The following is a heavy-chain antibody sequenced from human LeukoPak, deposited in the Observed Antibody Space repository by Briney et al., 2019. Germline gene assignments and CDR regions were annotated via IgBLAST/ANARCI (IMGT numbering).Heavy chain of an antibody. Sequence: SETLSLTCTVSGGSVRSENSYWNWIRQPAGEGLEWIGRIYADGSSTYNPSLKSRVTISVDSSKNQFSLRLSSMTAADTAVYYCARGYYYHRWGQGTLVTVSS. D-gene: IGHD3-22*01. J-gene: IGHJ4*02. CDR1: GGSVRSENSY. V-gene: IGHV4-61*02. CDR3: ARGYYYHR. CDR2: IYADGSS.